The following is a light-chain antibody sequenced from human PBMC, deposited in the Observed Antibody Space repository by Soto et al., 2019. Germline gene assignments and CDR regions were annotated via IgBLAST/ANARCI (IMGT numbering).Light chain of an antibody. Sequence: EIVLAQSPGTLSLSPGERANVSCRASQSVSSNLARYQQKPGQAPRLLIYGASTRATGIPARFSGSGSGTEFTPTISSLQSEDFAVYYCQQYNNWPPWTFGQGTKVDIK. V-gene: IGKV3-15*01. CDR2: GAS. CDR3: QQYNNWPPWT. CDR1: QSVSSN. J-gene: IGKJ1*01.